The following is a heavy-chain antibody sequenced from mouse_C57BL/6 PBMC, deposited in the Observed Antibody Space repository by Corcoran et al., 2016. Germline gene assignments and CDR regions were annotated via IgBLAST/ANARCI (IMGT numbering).Heavy chain of an antibody. CDR3: AVRSRDGNYGYYAMDY. J-gene: IGHJ4*01. D-gene: IGHD2-1*01. Sequence: QVTLKESGPGILQPSQTLSLTCSFSGFSLSTFGMGVGWIRQPSGKGLEWLAHIWWDDDKYYNPALKSRLTISKDTSKNQVFLKIANVDTACTATDYCAVRSRDGNYGYYAMDYWGQGTSVTVSA. CDR1: GFSLSTFGMG. V-gene: IGHV8-8*01. CDR2: IWWDDDK.